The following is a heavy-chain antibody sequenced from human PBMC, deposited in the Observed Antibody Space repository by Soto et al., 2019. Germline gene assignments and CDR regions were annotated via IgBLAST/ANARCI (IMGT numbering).Heavy chain of an antibody. J-gene: IGHJ4*02. V-gene: IGHV1-69*08. D-gene: IGHD2-15*01. CDR2: IIPILGIA. CDR1: GGTFSSYT. CDR3: ARERQDSGGSTPMGY. Sequence: QVQLVQSGAEVKKPGSSVKVSCKASGGTFSSYTISWVRQAPGQGLEWMGRIIPILGIANYAQKFQGRVTITADKSTSTAYMELSSLRSEDMAVYYCARERQDSGGSTPMGYWGQGTLVTVSS.